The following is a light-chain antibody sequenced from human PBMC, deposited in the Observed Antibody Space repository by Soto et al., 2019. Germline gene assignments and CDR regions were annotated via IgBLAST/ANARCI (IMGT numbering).Light chain of an antibody. J-gene: IGKJ1*01. CDR2: GAS. CDR3: QQYNNWWT. V-gene: IGKV3-15*01. Sequence: EILFTKSPSPLSLSPGGRATLSCSASQSVNSKLAWYAQKPRRAPRLLIYGASTTATGIPARFSGSGSGTEFTLTISSLQSEDLAVSYCQQYNNWWTFGQGTKVDIK. CDR1: QSVNSK.